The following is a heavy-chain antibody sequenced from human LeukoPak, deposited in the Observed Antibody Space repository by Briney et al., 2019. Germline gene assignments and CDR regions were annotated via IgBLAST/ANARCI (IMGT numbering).Heavy chain of an antibody. Sequence: GGSLRLSCAASGFTLSNYGMHWVRQAPGKGLEWVAVISDDGSNKYYADSVKGRFAISRDNSKNTLYLQMNSLRAEDTAVYYCAKFRGYSAYDYGYWGQGTLVTVSS. D-gene: IGHD5-12*01. V-gene: IGHV3-30*18. CDR2: ISDDGSNK. CDR1: GFTLSNYG. CDR3: AKFRGYSAYDYGY. J-gene: IGHJ4*02.